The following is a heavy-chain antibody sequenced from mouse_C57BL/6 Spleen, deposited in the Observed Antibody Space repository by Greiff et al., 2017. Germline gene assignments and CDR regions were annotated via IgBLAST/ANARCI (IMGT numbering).Heavy chain of an antibody. V-gene: IGHV1-52*01. CDR1: GYTFTSYW. Sequence: QVHVKQPGAELVRPGSSVKLSCKASGYTFTSYWMHWVKQRPIQGLEWIGNIDPSDSETHYNQKFKDKATLTVDKSSSTAYMQLSSLTSEDSAVYYCARGRPDYYGSSPIDYWGQGTTLTVSS. CDR2: IDPSDSET. D-gene: IGHD1-1*01. J-gene: IGHJ2*01. CDR3: ARGRPDYYGSSPIDY.